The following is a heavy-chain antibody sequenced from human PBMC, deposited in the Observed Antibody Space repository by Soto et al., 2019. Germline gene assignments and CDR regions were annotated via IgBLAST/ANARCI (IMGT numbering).Heavy chain of an antibody. V-gene: IGHV3-9*01. D-gene: IGHD4-17*01. Sequence: GGSLRLSCTASGFTFDDYAMHWVRQGPGRGLEWVSGITWNSGKIAYADSVKGRFTIARGDDNNSLYLQMNSLRPEDTVVYYCARDQRGYGYYYYYYGMDVWGQGTTVTVSS. CDR2: ITWNSGKI. CDR3: ARDQRGYGYYYYYYGMDV. J-gene: IGHJ6*02. CDR1: GFTFDDYA.